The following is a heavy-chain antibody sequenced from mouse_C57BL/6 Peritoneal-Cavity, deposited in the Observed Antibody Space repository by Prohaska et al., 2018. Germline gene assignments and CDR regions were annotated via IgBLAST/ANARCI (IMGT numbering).Heavy chain of an antibody. Sequence: KLSCKATGYTFTGYWIEWVKPRPGHGLEWIGEILPGSGSTTYNEKFKGKATLTADTSSNTAYMQLSSLTTEDSAIYYCARGTTVPDFDYWGQGTTLTVSS. CDR2: ILPGSGST. D-gene: IGHD1-1*01. CDR1: GYTFTGYW. J-gene: IGHJ2*01. CDR3: ARGTTVPDFDY. V-gene: IGHV1-9*01.